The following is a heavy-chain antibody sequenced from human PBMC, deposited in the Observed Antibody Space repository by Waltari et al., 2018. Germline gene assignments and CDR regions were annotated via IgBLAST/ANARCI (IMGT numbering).Heavy chain of an antibody. CDR1: GFTFSSYA. V-gene: IGHV3-30-3*01. D-gene: IGHD6-6*01. J-gene: IGHJ4*03. Sequence: QVQLVESGGGVVQPGRSLRLSCAASGFTFSSYAMHWVRQAPGKGLEGVAVISYDGSNKYYSDSVKGRFTISRYNSKNTLYLKMNSLRAEDTAVYYCARGKQLVFYFDYWGQGTTVTVSS. CDR3: ARGKQLVFYFDY. CDR2: ISYDGSNK.